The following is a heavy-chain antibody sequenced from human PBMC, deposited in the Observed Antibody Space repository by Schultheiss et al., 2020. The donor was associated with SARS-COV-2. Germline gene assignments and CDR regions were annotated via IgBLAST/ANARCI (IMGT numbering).Heavy chain of an antibody. J-gene: IGHJ3*02. CDR3: ARERVSGSYFAFDI. CDR1: GGSFSGYY. CDR2: IYYSGST. D-gene: IGHD1-26*01. V-gene: IGHV4-34*11. Sequence: SETLSLTCAVYGGSFSGYYWSWIRQPPGKGLEWIGYIYYSGSTNYNPSLKSRVTMSVDTSKNQFSLKLSSVTAADTAVYYCARERVSGSYFAFDIWGQGTMVTVSS.